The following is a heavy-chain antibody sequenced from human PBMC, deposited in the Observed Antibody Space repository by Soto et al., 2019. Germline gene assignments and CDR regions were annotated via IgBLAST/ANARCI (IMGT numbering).Heavy chain of an antibody. D-gene: IGHD4-17*01. CDR1: GYSISSGYY. CDR2: IYHSGST. Sequence: XETLSLTCAVSGYSISSGYYWCCIRQPPGKGLEWIGSIYHSGSTYYNPSLKSRVTISVDTSKNQFSLKLSSVTAADTAVYYCARVGGHYGDYFWFDPWGQGTLVTVSS. V-gene: IGHV4-38-2*01. J-gene: IGHJ5*02. CDR3: ARVGGHYGDYFWFDP.